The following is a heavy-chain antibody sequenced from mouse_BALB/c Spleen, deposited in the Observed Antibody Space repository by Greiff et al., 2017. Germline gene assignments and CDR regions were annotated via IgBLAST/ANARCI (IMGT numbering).Heavy chain of an antibody. CDR3: ARAPHYYGYVGAMDY. Sequence: VHLVESGPGLVAPSQSLSITCTVSGFSLSRYSVHWVRQPPGKGLEWLGMIWGGGSTDYNSALKSRLSISKDNSKSQVFLKMNSLQTDDTAMYYCARAPHYYGYVGAMDYWGQGTSVTVSS. D-gene: IGHD1-2*01. CDR2: IWGGGST. CDR1: GFSLSRYS. V-gene: IGHV2-6-4*01. J-gene: IGHJ4*01.